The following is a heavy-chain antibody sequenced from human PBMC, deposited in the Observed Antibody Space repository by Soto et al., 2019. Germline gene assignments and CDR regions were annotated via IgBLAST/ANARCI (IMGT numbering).Heavy chain of an antibody. CDR1: GFTFSSYA. CDR3: ARENSGYDFWYYFDY. Sequence: QVQLVESGGGVVQPGRSLRLSCAASGFTFSSYAMHGVRQAPGKWLERVAVISYDGSNKYYADSVKGRFTISRDNSKNPLYLPMNSLRAEDTAVYYCARENSGYDFWYYFDYWGQGTLVTVSS. CDR2: ISYDGSNK. J-gene: IGHJ4*02. V-gene: IGHV3-30-3*01. D-gene: IGHD5-12*01.